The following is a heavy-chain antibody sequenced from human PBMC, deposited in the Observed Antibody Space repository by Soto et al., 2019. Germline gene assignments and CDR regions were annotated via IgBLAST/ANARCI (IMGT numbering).Heavy chain of an antibody. V-gene: IGHV4-39*01. Sequence: PSETLSLTSTVSGGSISSSSYYWGWIRQPPEKGLEWIGSIYYSGCTYYDPSLKSRVTISVDTSKNQFSLKLSSVTAADTAVYYCARRIPAGYSSSWYGGYYFDYWGQGTLVTVSS. D-gene: IGHD6-13*01. CDR3: ARRIPAGYSSSWYGGYYFDY. CDR2: IYYSGCT. J-gene: IGHJ4*02. CDR1: GGSISSSSYY.